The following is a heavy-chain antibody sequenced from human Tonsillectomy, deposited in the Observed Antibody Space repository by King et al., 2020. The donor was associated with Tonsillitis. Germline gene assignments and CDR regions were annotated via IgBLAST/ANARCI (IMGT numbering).Heavy chain of an antibody. V-gene: IGHV3-30*02. CDR1: GFTFSSYG. J-gene: IGHJ4*02. Sequence: VQLVESGGGVVQPGGSLRLSCAASGFTFSSYGMHWVRQAPGKGLEWVAFIRYDGSNKYYADSVKGRFTISRDNSKNTLYLQMNSLRAEDTAVYYCAKESWGIAAAVGPHFDYWGQGTLVTVSS. D-gene: IGHD6-13*01. CDR2: IRYDGSNK. CDR3: AKESWGIAAAVGPHFDY.